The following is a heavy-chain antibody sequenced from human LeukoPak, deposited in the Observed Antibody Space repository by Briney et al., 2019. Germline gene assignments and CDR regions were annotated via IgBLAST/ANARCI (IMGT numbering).Heavy chain of an antibody. Sequence: TGGSLRLSCAASGFTFSDYSMNWVRQAPGKGLEWISYIGIDSGNTNYADSVKGRFTNSGDKAKNSLYLQMNSLRVEDTAVYYCARDYKYAFDNWGQGTLVTVSS. J-gene: IGHJ4*02. CDR2: IGIDSGNT. V-gene: IGHV3-48*01. D-gene: IGHD5-24*01. CDR1: GFTFSDYS. CDR3: ARDYKYAFDN.